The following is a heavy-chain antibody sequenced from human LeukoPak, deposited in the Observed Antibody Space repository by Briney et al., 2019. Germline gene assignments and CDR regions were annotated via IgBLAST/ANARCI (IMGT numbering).Heavy chain of an antibody. Sequence: GGSLRLSCAASGFSFTSYHMHWLREAPGKGLEWVAAVWYVGSNKYYLDSVTGRFTISRDNSKNTLYLQMNSQRTEDTAVYFCAKAGTTSWTHYLSYYYKGVWGKGATVTAAS. CDR1: GFSFTSYH. D-gene: IGHD2-2*01. V-gene: IGHV3-33*03. J-gene: IGHJ6*03. CDR3: AKAGTTSWTHYLSYYYKGV. CDR2: VWYVGSNK.